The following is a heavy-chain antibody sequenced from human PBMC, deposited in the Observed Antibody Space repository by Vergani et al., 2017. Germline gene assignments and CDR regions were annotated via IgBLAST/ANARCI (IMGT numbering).Heavy chain of an antibody. J-gene: IGHJ5*02. CDR3: AAGPQKNWFDP. Sequence: QMQLVQSGPEVKKPGTSVKVSCKASGFTFTSSAVQWVRQARGQRLEWIGWIVVGSGNTNYAQKFQERVTITRDMSTSTAYMELSSLRSEDTAVYYCAAGPQKNWFDPWGQGTLVTVSS. CDR2: IVVGSGNT. V-gene: IGHV1-58*01. CDR1: GFTFTSSA.